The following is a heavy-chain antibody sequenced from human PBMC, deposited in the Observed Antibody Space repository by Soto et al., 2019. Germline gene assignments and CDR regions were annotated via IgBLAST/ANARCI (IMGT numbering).Heavy chain of an antibody. J-gene: IGHJ4*02. CDR3: ARDLAEGDH. CDR1: GYTFTNYY. D-gene: IGHD3-3*02. Sequence: QVQLVQSGAEVKKPGASVKVSCRASGYTFTNYYIHWVRQAPGQGLEWLGIINPTSGSTNYAQKFQGRVTLTMDTSTTTVYMELSGLRAEDTAIFYCARDLAEGDHWGQGTLVTVSS. CDR2: INPTSGST. V-gene: IGHV1-46*01.